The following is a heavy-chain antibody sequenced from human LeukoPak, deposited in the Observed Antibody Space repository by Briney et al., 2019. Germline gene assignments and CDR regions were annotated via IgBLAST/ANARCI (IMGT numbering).Heavy chain of an antibody. J-gene: IGHJ4*02. Sequence: GGSLRLSCAASGFTFSSYAMSWVRQAPGKGLEWVSAISGSGGSTYYADSVKGRFTISRDSSKNTLYLQMNSLRAEDTAVYYCAKIGVRAYYFDYWGQGTLVTVSS. CDR2: ISGSGGST. V-gene: IGHV3-23*01. CDR3: AKIGVRAYYFDY. D-gene: IGHD3-10*01. CDR1: GFTFSSYA.